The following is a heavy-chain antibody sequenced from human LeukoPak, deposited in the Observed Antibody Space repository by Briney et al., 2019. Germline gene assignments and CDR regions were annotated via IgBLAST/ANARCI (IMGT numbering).Heavy chain of an antibody. D-gene: IGHD3-3*01. CDR1: GITFSGYW. V-gene: IGHV3-7*05. Sequence: PGGSLRLSCAASGITFSGYWMSWVRQAPGQGLEWVATINQDGSEKYYVDSVKGRFTISRDNAKNSLYLEMNSLRAEDTAIYYCARDRSGSYWGQGTLVTVSS. CDR2: INQDGSEK. CDR3: ARDRSGSY. J-gene: IGHJ4*02.